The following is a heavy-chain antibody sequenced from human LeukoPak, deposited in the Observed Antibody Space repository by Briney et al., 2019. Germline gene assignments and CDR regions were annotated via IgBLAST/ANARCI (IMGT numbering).Heavy chain of an antibody. V-gene: IGHV4-31*03. CDR1: GGSISSGGYY. D-gene: IGHD2-21*02. J-gene: IGHJ4*02. CDR3: ARIVVVTATSVYFDY. Sequence: SQTLSLTCTVSGGSISSGGYYWSWIRQHAGKGLEWIGYIYYSGSTYYNPSLKSRVTISVDTSKNQFSLKLSSVTAADTAVYYCARIVVVTATSVYFDYWGQGTLVTVSS. CDR2: IYYSGST.